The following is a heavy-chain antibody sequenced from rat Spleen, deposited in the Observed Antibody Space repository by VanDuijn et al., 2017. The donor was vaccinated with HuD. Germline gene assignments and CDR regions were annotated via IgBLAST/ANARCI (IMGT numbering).Heavy chain of an antibody. D-gene: IGHD1-4*01. Sequence: QVQLKESGPGLVQPSETLSLTCTVSGFSLTTHSVHWVRQPPGKGLEWIAEIWSGGTTNYNSALKSRLSISRDTSKSQVLLKMNSLQTEDTAMYFCARSGPGIPMDAWGQGTSVTVSS. CDR3: ARSGPGIPMDA. CDR2: IWSGGTT. CDR1: GFSLTTHS. V-gene: IGHV2-15*01. J-gene: IGHJ4*01.